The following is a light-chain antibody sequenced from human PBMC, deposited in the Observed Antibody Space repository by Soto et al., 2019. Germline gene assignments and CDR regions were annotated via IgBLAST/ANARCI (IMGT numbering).Light chain of an antibody. CDR1: SSNIGKNY. V-gene: IGLV1-47*02. CDR3: AAWDDRLSGWV. CDR2: RDS. Sequence: QSVLTQPPSASGTPGQRVLISCFGSSSNIGKNYVYWYQQLPGTAPKLLMYRDSQRPSGVTDRFSGSKSGTSASLAITGLRSDDETTYYCAAWDDRLSGWVFGGGTKVTVL. J-gene: IGLJ3*02.